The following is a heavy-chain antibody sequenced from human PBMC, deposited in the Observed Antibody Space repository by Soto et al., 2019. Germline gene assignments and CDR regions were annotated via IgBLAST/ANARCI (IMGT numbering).Heavy chain of an antibody. CDR2: INHSGST. CDR1: GGSFSGYY. Sequence: PSETLSLTCAVYGGSFSGYYWSWIRQPPGKGLEWIGEINHSGSTNYNPSLKSRVTISVDTSKNQFSLKLSSVTAADTAVYYCARGRSIVVVVAATPAPFDYWGQGTLVTVSS. J-gene: IGHJ4*02. V-gene: IGHV4-34*01. CDR3: ARGRSIVVVVAATPAPFDY. D-gene: IGHD2-15*01.